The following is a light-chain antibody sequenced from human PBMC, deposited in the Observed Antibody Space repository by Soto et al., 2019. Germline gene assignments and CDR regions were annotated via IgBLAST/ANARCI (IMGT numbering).Light chain of an antibody. Sequence: QSARTQPASVSGSPGQSITISCTGTSSDVGGYKFVSWYQHHTGKAPKLLIYEVSNRPSDLSNRFSGSKSGNTASLTISGLQAEDEAEYYCYSYTSSNTRVFGGATKVTVL. CDR3: YSYTSSNTRV. CDR1: SSDVGGYKF. J-gene: IGLJ2*01. V-gene: IGLV2-14*01. CDR2: EVS.